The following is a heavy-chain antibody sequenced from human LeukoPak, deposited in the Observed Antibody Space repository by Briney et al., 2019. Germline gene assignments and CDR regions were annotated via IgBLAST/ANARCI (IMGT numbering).Heavy chain of an antibody. J-gene: IGHJ5*02. D-gene: IGHD3-22*01. CDR2: IDPSDSYT. CDR3: ARHRRGYDSSGYYLA. Sequence: GESLKISCKGSGYSFTSYWISWLRQMPGKGLEWMGRIDPSDSYTNYSPSFQGHVTISADKSISTAYLQWSSLKASDTAMYYCARHRRGYDSSGYYLAWGQGTVVTVSS. V-gene: IGHV5-10-1*01. CDR1: GYSFTSYW.